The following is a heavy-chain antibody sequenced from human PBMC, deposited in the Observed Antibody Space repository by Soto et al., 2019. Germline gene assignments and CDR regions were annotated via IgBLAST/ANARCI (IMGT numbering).Heavy chain of an antibody. CDR3: VANGLISPPPKTQGLDY. D-gene: IGHD3-3*01. CDR1: GFTFSSYA. CDR2: ISGSGGST. J-gene: IGHJ4*02. V-gene: IGHV3-23*01. Sequence: GGSLRLSCAASGFTFSSYAMSWVRQAPGKGLEWVSAISGSGGSTYYADSVKGRFTISRDNSKNTLYLQMNSLRAEDTAVYYCVANGLISPPPKTQGLDYWGQGTLVTVSS.